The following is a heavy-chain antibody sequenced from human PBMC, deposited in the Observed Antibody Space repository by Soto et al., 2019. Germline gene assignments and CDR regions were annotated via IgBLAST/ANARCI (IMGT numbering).Heavy chain of an antibody. Sequence: GGSLRLSCAASGFTFSNAWMSWVRQGPGKGLEWVGLLKSKAYGETTDYSAPVKGRFTISRDDSKNTLYLQLNSLKNEDTAVYYCIHGSGWYDYWGQGTLVTVSS. CDR3: IHGSGWYDY. CDR2: LKSKAYGETT. CDR1: GFTFSNAW. D-gene: IGHD6-19*01. J-gene: IGHJ4*02. V-gene: IGHV3-15*01.